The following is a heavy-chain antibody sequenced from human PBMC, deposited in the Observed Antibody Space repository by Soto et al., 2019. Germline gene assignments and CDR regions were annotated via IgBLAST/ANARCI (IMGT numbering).Heavy chain of an antibody. J-gene: IGHJ4*02. CDR2: INAGNGNT. CDR3: ARVSDPGIQLWLPLAY. Sequence: ASVKVSCKASGYTFTSYAMHWVRQAPGQRLEWMGWINAGNGNTKYSQKFQGRVTITRDTSASTAYMELSSLRSEDTAVFYCARVSDPGIQLWLPLAYWGQGTLVTVSS. CDR1: GYTFTSYA. D-gene: IGHD5-18*01. V-gene: IGHV1-3*01.